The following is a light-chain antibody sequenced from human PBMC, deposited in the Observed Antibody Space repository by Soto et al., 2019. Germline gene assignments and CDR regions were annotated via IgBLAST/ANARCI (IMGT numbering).Light chain of an antibody. CDR1: QGIGRY. J-gene: IGKJ1*01. CDR2: AAS. Sequence: DIQMTQSPTSLSATVGDRVTITCRASQGIGRYLNWYQQKPGKAPKLLMYAASSLQSGVPSRFSGSGSGTEFTLTINSLQPEDFATYYCQQSYGTPMFGQGTKVDIK. CDR3: QQSYGTPM. V-gene: IGKV1-39*01.